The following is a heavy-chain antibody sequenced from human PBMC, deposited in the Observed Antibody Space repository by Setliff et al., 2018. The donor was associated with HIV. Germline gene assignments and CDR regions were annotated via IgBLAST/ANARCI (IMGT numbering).Heavy chain of an antibody. J-gene: IGHJ4*02. Sequence: KASETLSLTCTVSGGSISSYYWSWIRQPHGKGLEWIGYIYTSGRTNYNPSLRSRVTISVDTSKNQFSLKLTSVTAADTAVYYCARLSGDYYYFDYWGQGTLVTVSS. CDR3: ARLSGDYYYFDY. CDR2: IYTSGRT. V-gene: IGHV4-4*09. D-gene: IGHD2-21*02. CDR1: GGSISSYY.